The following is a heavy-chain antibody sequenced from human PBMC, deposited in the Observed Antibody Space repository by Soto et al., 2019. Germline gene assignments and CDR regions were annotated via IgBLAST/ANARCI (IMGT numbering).Heavy chain of an antibody. V-gene: IGHV4-31*03. Sequence: QVQLRESGPGLVKPSQTLSLTCTVSGGSINSGGYYWNWIRQHPGKGLEWIGYMYYSGSTYYNPFLGCRVIISADASEHPFSLKLRSVPAADTAVYFCARGYRQSGYSSSWVFDYWGQGTLVNVSS. CDR1: GGSINSGGYY. CDR2: MYYSGST. J-gene: IGHJ4*02. D-gene: IGHD6-13*01. CDR3: ARGYRQSGYSSSWVFDY.